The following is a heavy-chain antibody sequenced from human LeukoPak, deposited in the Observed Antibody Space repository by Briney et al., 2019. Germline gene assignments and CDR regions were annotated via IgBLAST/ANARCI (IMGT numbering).Heavy chain of an antibody. Sequence: PGGSLRLSCAASGFTFSSYAMSWVRQAPGKGLEWVSAISGSGGSTYYADSVKGRFTISTDNPKNTLYLQMNSLRAEDTAVYYCAKDAGASSWYPYYFDYWGQGTLVTVSS. V-gene: IGHV3-23*01. D-gene: IGHD6-13*01. CDR3: AKDAGASSWYPYYFDY. CDR1: GFTFSSYA. CDR2: ISGSGGST. J-gene: IGHJ4*02.